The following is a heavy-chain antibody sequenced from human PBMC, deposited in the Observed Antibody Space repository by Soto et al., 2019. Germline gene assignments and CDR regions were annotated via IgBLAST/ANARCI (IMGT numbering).Heavy chain of an antibody. CDR1: GGSISTFY. Sequence: QVQLQESGPGLVKPSETLSLTCTVSGGSISTFYWSWIRQPPGKGLEWIGYIYHTGSANYNPSLKGRVTMSIDTPKIQFYLQMNSVSAADTAVYYCARPLTDNWTYGDGLDMWGPGTVVTVSS. J-gene: IGHJ3*02. CDR2: IYHTGSA. D-gene: IGHD4-17*01. CDR3: ARPLTDNWTYGDGLDM. V-gene: IGHV4-59*08.